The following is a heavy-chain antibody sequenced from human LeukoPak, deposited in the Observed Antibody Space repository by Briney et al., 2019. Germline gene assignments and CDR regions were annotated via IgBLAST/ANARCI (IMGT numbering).Heavy chain of an antibody. D-gene: IGHD3-16*02. CDR2: IYYSGST. V-gene: IGHV4-59*01. CDR3: ARVGIWGTFRYFDY. Sequence: SETLSLTCTVSGGSISSYYWSWIRQPPGKGLEWIGYIYYSGSTNYNPSLKSRVTISVDTSKNQFSLKLSSVTAADTAVYYCARVGIWGTFRYFDYWGQGTLVTVSS. CDR1: GGSISSYY. J-gene: IGHJ4*02.